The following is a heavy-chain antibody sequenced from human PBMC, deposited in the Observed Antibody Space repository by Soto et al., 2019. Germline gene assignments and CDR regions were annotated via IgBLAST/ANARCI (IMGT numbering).Heavy chain of an antibody. J-gene: IGHJ6*02. D-gene: IGHD1-1*01. Sequence: ASVKVSCKASGYTFTGYYMHWVRQAPGQGLEWMGWINPNSGGTNYAQKFQGRVTMTRDTSISTAYMELSSLRSEDTAVYYCARDGNENYYYYYGMDVWGQGTTVTVSS. CDR2: INPNSGGT. CDR1: GYTFTGYY. V-gene: IGHV1-2*02. CDR3: ARDGNENYYYYYGMDV.